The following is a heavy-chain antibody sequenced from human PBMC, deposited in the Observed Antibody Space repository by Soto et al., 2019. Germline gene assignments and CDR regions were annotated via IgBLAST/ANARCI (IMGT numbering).Heavy chain of an antibody. V-gene: IGHV4-34*01. CDR1: GGSFSGYY. CDR3: ARCITGSWFDP. J-gene: IGHJ5*02. CDR2: INHSGST. D-gene: IGHD1-20*01. Sequence: SETLSLTCAVYGGSFSGYYWSWIRQPPGKGLEWIGEINHSGSTNYNPSLKSRVTISVDTSKNQFSLKLSSVTAADTAVYYCARCITGSWFDPWGQGTLVTVSS.